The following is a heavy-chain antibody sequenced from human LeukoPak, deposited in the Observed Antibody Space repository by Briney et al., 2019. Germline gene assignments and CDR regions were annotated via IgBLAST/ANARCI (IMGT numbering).Heavy chain of an antibody. Sequence: PSETLPLTCTVSGGSISSSSYYWGWIRQPPGKGLEWIGSIYYSGSTYYNPSLKSRVTIPVDTSKNQFSLKLSSVTAADTAVYYCARQYYDILTGYYTDYYFDYWGQGTLVTVSS. CDR3: ARQYYDILTGYYTDYYFDY. V-gene: IGHV4-39*01. CDR1: GGSISSSSYY. CDR2: IYYSGST. D-gene: IGHD3-9*01. J-gene: IGHJ4*02.